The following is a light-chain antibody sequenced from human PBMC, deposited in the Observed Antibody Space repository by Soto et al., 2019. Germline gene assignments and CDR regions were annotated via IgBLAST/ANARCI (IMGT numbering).Light chain of an antibody. V-gene: IGLV2-14*01. CDR2: DVS. CDR1: SSDVGGYNY. CDR3: SSYTTSNTPQIV. Sequence: QSVLTQPPSASGSPGQSVTISCTGTSSDVGGYNYVSWYQQHPGKAPKFMIYDVSNRPSGVSNRFSGSKSGNTASLTISGLQAEDDAVYYSSSYTTSNTPQIVFGTGTKVTVL. J-gene: IGLJ1*01.